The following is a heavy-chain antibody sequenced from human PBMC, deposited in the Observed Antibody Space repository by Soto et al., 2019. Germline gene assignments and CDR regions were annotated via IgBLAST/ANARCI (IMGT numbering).Heavy chain of an antibody. D-gene: IGHD5-18*01. CDR1: GYTFTSYG. CDR2: ISAYNGKT. Sequence: QVQLVQSGAEVKNPGASVKVSCKASGYTFTSYGISWVRQAPGQGLEWMGWISAYNGKTNYAQKLQGRVTMTTDTPTSTAYMELRSLRSDDTAVYYCARVDTAMVTASYWGQGILVTASS. CDR3: ARVDTAMVTASY. V-gene: IGHV1-18*01. J-gene: IGHJ4*02.